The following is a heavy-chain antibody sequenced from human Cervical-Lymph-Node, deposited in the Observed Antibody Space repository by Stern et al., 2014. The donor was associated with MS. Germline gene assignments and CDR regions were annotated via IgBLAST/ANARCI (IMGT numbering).Heavy chain of an antibody. Sequence: QLVESGGGLVQPGRSLRLSCAGSGFTFADYDMHWVRQAPGKGLEWVSGITWNSGGIGYADSVKGRFIISRDNAKNALYLQMNSLRTEDTALYYCAKDPSPRYSYGPHDKWGQGTLVTVSS. CDR1: GFTFADYD. V-gene: IGHV3-9*01. CDR2: ITWNSGGI. J-gene: IGHJ4*02. CDR3: AKDPSPRYSYGPHDK. D-gene: IGHD5-18*01.